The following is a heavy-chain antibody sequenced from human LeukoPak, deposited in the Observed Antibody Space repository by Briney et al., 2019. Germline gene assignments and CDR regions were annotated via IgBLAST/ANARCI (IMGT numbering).Heavy chain of an antibody. D-gene: IGHD2-2*02. J-gene: IGHJ6*03. V-gene: IGHV3-33*01. CDR3: TTAPDIVVVPAAIGGYYYYYMDV. CDR1: GFTFSSYG. CDR2: IWYDGSNK. Sequence: PGRSLRLSCAASGFTFSSYGMHWVRQAPGKGLEWVAVIWYDGSNKYYADSVKGRFTISRDNSKNTLYLQMNSLKTEDTAVYYCTTAPDIVVVPAAIGGYYYYYMDVWGKGTTVTVSS.